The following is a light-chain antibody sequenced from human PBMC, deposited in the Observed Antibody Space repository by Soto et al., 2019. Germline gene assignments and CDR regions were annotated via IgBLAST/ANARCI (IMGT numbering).Light chain of an antibody. CDR3: MQRTHVPIT. J-gene: IGKJ5*01. V-gene: IGKV2D-29*01. CDR1: QSLLHSDGKTY. CDR2: EVS. Sequence: ILMTRTPLSLSIIPGQTASISCKSSQSLLHSDGKTYFYWYVQKAGQAPQPLIYEVSNRFSGVPDRFSGSGSGTDFTLKISRVEAEDVGVYYCMQRTHVPITFGQGTRLEIK.